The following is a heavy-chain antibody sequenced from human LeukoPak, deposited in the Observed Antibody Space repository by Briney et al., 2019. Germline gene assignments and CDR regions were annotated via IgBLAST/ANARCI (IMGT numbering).Heavy chain of an antibody. V-gene: IGHV4-34*01. D-gene: IGHD2/OR15-2a*01. Sequence: SETLSLTCAVYGGSFSGYYWSWIRQPPGKGREWIGEINHSGSTNYNPSLKSRVTISVDTSKNQFSLKLSSVTAADTAVYYCARYYARSWFDPWGQGTLVTVSS. CDR2: INHSGST. CDR3: ARYYARSWFDP. J-gene: IGHJ5*02. CDR1: GGSFSGYY.